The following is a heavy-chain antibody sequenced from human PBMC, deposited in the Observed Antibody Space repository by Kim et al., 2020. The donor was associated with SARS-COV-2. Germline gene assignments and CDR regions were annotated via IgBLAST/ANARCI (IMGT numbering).Heavy chain of an antibody. J-gene: IGHJ4*02. V-gene: IGHV4-61*02. Sequence: SETLSLTCTVSGGSISSGSYYWSWIRQPAGKGLEWIGRIYTSGSTNYNPSLKSRVTISVDTSKNQFSLKLSSVTAADTAVYYCARDRVGATSYFDYWGQGTXVTVSS. CDR1: GGSISSGSYY. CDR3: ARDRVGATSYFDY. D-gene: IGHD1-26*01. CDR2: IYTSGST.